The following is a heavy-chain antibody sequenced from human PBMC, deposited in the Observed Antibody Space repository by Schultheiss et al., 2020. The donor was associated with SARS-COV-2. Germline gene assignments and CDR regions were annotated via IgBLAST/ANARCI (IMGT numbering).Heavy chain of an antibody. CDR3: ARERSIGWFDP. D-gene: IGHD6-25*01. J-gene: IGHJ5*02. Sequence: SETLSLTCAVYGGSFSGYYWSWIRQPPGKGLEWIGEINHSGSTNYNPSLKSRVTISVDTSKNQFSLKLSSVTAADTAVYYCARERSIGWFDPWGQGTLVTVSS. CDR2: INHSGST. V-gene: IGHV4-34*01. CDR1: GGSFSGYY.